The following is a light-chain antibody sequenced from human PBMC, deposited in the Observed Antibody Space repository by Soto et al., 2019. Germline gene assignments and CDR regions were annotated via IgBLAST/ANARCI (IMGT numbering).Light chain of an antibody. Sequence: HLAPSPHSRSTSVRVSVTTTCRASQDIAGYLAWYQHKPGRTPELLIHGASRLQSGVPARFSGSGSGTDFTLSINSLQPEDFATYYCQQDYSFPITFGQGTRLEIK. CDR1: QDIAGY. V-gene: IGKV1-12*01. CDR2: GAS. J-gene: IGKJ5*01. CDR3: QQDYSFPIT.